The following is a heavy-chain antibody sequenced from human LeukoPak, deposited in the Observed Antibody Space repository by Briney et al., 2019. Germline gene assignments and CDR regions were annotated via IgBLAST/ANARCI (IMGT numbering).Heavy chain of an antibody. Sequence: PSETLSLTCTVSGGSISSYYWSWIRQPPGKGLEWIGYIYYSGSTNYNPSLKSRVTISVDTSKNQFSLKLSSVTAADTAVYYCARHEPGVWDYAWGSYRPSNWFDPWGQGTLVTVSS. J-gene: IGHJ5*02. CDR2: IYYSGST. D-gene: IGHD3-16*02. V-gene: IGHV4-59*08. CDR1: GGSISSYY. CDR3: ARHEPGVWDYAWGSYRPSNWFDP.